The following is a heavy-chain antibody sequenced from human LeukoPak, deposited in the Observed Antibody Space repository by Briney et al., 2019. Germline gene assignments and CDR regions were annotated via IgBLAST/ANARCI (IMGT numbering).Heavy chain of an antibody. CDR1: GGTFSSYA. CDR3: ARGPRPAVTTIPSPIDY. J-gene: IGHJ4*02. Sequence: GASVKVSCKASGGTFSSYAISWVRQAPGQGLEWMGRIIPIFGTANYAQKFQGRVTITTDGSTSTAYMELSSLRSEDTAVYYCARGPRPAVTTIPSPIDYWGQGTLVTVSS. V-gene: IGHV1-69*05. CDR2: IIPIFGTA. D-gene: IGHD4-17*01.